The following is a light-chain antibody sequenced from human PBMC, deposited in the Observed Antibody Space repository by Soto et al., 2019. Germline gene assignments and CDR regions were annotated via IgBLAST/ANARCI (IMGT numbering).Light chain of an antibody. CDR2: DTS. CDR1: QNIRNY. V-gene: IGKV3-11*01. J-gene: IGKJ5*01. CDR3: QQRSNWPMVT. Sequence: EIVLTQSPATLSLSPGERATLSCRASQNIRNYLVWYQQKPGQAPRLIMYDTSNRATGVPARFSGSRSGTDFTLSISSLEPEDFAVYYRQQRSNWPMVTFGQGTRLEIK.